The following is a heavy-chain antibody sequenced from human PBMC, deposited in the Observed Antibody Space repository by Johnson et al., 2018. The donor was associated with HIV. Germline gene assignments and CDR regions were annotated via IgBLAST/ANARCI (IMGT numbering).Heavy chain of an antibody. V-gene: IGHV3-20*04. CDR3: ARDGQLGAFDI. CDR2: INWNGGSK. J-gene: IGHJ3*02. D-gene: IGHD1-1*01. CDR1: GFTFDDYG. Sequence: VQLVESGGGVVRPGGSLRLSCAASGFTFDDYGMSWVRQAPGKGLEWVSGINWNGGSKGYADSAKGRFTISRDNSKNTLYLQMNSLRAEDTAVYYCARDGQLGAFDIWGQGTMVTVSS.